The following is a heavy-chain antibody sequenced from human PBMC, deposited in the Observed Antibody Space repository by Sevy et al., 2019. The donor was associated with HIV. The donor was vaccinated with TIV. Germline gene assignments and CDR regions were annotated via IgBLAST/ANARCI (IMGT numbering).Heavy chain of an antibody. CDR2: IRSETYGETT. Sequence: GGSLRLSCTASGFTFGDYAMSWFRQAPGRGLEWVGFIRSETYGETTEYAAFVKGRFTGSREDSKSIVYLQMNSLKTEDTAVYYCTRRASRVYGDHLNLYWGQGTLVTVSS. D-gene: IGHD2-21*02. CDR1: GFTFGDYA. CDR3: TRRASRVYGDHLNLY. V-gene: IGHV3-49*03. J-gene: IGHJ4*02.